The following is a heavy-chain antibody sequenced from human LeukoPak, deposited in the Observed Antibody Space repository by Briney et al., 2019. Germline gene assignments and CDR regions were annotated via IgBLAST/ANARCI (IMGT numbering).Heavy chain of an antibody. V-gene: IGHV3-23*01. CDR3: AKPNGNVVAVPMDV. D-gene: IGHD2-21*01. Sequence: PGGSLRLSCAASGFTFSTYWMNWVRQAPGKGLEWVSSIIGRGTSAFYADSVKGRFTISRDNSKNTLYLQMNSLTAADTAVYYCAKPNGNVVAVPMDVWGQGTTVTVSS. CDR1: GFTFSTYW. J-gene: IGHJ6*02. CDR2: IIGRGTSA.